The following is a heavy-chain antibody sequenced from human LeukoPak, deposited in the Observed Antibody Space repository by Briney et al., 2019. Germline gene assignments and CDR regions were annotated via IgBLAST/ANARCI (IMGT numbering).Heavy chain of an antibody. J-gene: IGHJ5*02. CDR1: GFTFSSYA. CDR3: AKSPKMYGDYNH. Sequence: GGSLRLSCAASGFTFSSYAMSWVRQAPGKGLEWVSVISGSGGSTSYADSVKGRFTISRDNSENTLYLQMNSLRAEDTAVYFCAKSPKMYGDYNHWGQGTLVTVSS. V-gene: IGHV3-23*01. D-gene: IGHD4-17*01. CDR2: ISGSGGST.